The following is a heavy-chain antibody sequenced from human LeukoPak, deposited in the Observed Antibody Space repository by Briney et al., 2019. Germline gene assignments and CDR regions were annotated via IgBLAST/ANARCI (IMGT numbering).Heavy chain of an antibody. CDR3: ARGVRIAVAGNIDY. J-gene: IGHJ4*02. D-gene: IGHD6-19*01. V-gene: IGHV3-23*01. Sequence: GSLSLSCAASGFTFSSYAMSWVRPAPGKGLEWVSTISGSGGSTYYADSVKGRFTISRDNSKNTLYLQMNSLRAEDTAVYYCARGVRIAVAGNIDYWGQGTLVTVSS. CDR2: ISGSGGST. CDR1: GFTFSSYA.